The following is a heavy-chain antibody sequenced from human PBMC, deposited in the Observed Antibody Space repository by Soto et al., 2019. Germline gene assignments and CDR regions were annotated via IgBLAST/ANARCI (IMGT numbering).Heavy chain of an antibody. CDR1: GYSFTGYY. CDR3: ARGDYGTGGYPFPYFDY. CDR2: INPDSGAT. J-gene: IGHJ4*02. D-gene: IGHD2-8*02. Sequence: HEHLVQSGAEVKRPGASLKVSCKASGYSFTGYYIHWVRQAPGQGLEWMGWINPDSGATNYAQNFQGRVTLPSDTSISTAPMDLTSLTSDDTAVYYCARGDYGTGGYPFPYFDYWGQGTLVIVSS. V-gene: IGHV1-2*02.